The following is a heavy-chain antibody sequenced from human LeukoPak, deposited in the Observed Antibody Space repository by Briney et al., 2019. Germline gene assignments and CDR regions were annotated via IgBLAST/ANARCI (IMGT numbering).Heavy chain of an antibody. J-gene: IGHJ5*02. D-gene: IGHD1-26*01. Sequence: PGGSLRLSCAASGFTFSSYAMHWVRQAPGKGLEWVAVISYDGSNKYYADSVKGRFTISRDNSKNTLYLQMNSPRAEDTAVYYCARGGGSAAWFDPWGQGTLVTVSS. CDR1: GFTFSSYA. CDR3: ARGGGSAAWFDP. V-gene: IGHV3-30-3*01. CDR2: ISYDGSNK.